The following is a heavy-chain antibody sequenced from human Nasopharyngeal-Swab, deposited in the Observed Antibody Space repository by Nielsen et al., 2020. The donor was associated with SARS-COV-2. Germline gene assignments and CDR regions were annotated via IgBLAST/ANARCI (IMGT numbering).Heavy chain of an antibody. CDR3: AKDRVGGYYDFWSGQYEYYFDY. D-gene: IGHD3-3*01. J-gene: IGHJ4*02. Sequence: VRQAPGKGLEWGSAISGSGGSTYYADSVKGRFTISRDNSKNTLYLQMNSLRAEDTAVYYCAKDRVGGYYDFWSGQYEYYFDYWGQGTLVTVSS. V-gene: IGHV3-23*01. CDR2: ISGSGGST.